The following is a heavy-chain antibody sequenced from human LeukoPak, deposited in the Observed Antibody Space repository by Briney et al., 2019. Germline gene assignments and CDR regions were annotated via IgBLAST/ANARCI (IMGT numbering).Heavy chain of an antibody. V-gene: IGHV3-20*04. D-gene: IGHD5-18*01. CDR3: ARGSVQLWLRDTYYCMDV. Sequence: GGSLRLSCAASGFTFDDYAMNWVRQVPGRGLERVSGINWNGRITEYADSVKDRFTISRQNTKNSLYLYMNNLGGEDTALYFCARGSVQLWLRDTYYCMDVWGKGTTVTVSS. J-gene: IGHJ6*03. CDR1: GFTFDDYA. CDR2: INWNGRIT.